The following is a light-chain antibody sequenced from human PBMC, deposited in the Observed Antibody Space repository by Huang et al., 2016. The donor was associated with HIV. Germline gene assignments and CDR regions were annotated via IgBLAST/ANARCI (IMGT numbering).Light chain of an antibody. V-gene: IGKV3-15*01. CDR3: QQYNNWPPAT. J-gene: IGKJ3*01. CDR2: GAA. Sequence: EIVMTQSPATLSVSPGERATLSCRASQSVSSNLAWYQQKPGQAPRLLIYGAATMATGIPARFSGSGSGTEFTLTISSLQSEDFAVYYCQQYNNWPPATFGPGTKVDIK. CDR1: QSVSSN.